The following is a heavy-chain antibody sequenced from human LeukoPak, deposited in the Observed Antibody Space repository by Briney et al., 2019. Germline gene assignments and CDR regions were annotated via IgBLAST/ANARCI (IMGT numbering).Heavy chain of an antibody. CDR3: ARLPNYYFDY. CDR2: ISGNGNII. V-gene: IGHV3-11*01. Sequence: GGSLRLSCAASGFTVSDYYMSWIRQAPGKGLEWVSYISGNGNIIYYADSVKGRSTISRDNAKNTLFLQMNSLRAEDTALYYCARLPNYYFDYWDQGTLVTVSS. CDR1: GFTVSDYY. J-gene: IGHJ4*02. D-gene: IGHD5-24*01.